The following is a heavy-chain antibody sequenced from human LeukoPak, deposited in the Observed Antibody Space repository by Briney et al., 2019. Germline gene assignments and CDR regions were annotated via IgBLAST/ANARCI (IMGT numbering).Heavy chain of an antibody. Sequence: PSETLSLTCTVSGGSISSSSYYWGWIRQPPGKGLEWIGSIYYSGSTYYNPSPKSRVTISVDTSKNQFSLKLSSVTAADTAVYYCARRAIVVVPAAPADAFDIWGQGTMVTASS. CDR3: ARRAIVVVPAAPADAFDI. CDR2: IYYSGST. J-gene: IGHJ3*02. CDR1: GGSISSSSYY. V-gene: IGHV4-39*01. D-gene: IGHD2-2*01.